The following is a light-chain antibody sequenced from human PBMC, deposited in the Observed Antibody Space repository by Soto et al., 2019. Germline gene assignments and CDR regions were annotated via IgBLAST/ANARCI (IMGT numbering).Light chain of an antibody. CDR1: KLGDKY. J-gene: IGLJ1*01. Sequence: SYELTQPPSVSVSPGQTASITCSGDKLGDKYACWYQQKPGQSPVLVIYQDSKRPSGIPERFSGSNSGNTATLTNSGTQAMDEADYYCQAWDSSTVVFGTGTKVTVL. CDR3: QAWDSSTVV. CDR2: QDS. V-gene: IGLV3-1*01.